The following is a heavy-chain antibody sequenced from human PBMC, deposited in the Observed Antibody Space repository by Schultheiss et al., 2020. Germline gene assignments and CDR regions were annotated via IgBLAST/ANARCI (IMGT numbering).Heavy chain of an antibody. CDR1: GDSINSGDYY. Sequence: SQTLSLTCTVSGDSINSGDYYWTWIRQPPGKGLEWIGYTYYSGSTNYNPSLKSRVTISLDTSSDQFSLRLTSVTAADTAMYYCARDDWGAFDIWGQGTMVTVSS. CDR2: TYYSGST. CDR3: ARDDWGAFDI. J-gene: IGHJ3*02. D-gene: IGHD2-21*01. V-gene: IGHV4-61*08.